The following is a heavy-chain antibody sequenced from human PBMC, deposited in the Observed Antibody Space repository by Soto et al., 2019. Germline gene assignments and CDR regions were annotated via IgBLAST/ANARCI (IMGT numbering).Heavy chain of an antibody. CDR1: GFSFSGYY. Sequence: ASVKVSCKASGFSFSGYYIHWLRQAPGQGLEWMGWINAHSGGTEYAQKFQGRVTLTRDTSIATAYLTLTSLTSDDTALYYCAKDLTRQLAYWLDPWGQGTQVTVS. D-gene: IGHD6-6*01. V-gene: IGHV1-2*02. J-gene: IGHJ5*02. CDR2: INAHSGGT. CDR3: AKDLTRQLAYWLDP.